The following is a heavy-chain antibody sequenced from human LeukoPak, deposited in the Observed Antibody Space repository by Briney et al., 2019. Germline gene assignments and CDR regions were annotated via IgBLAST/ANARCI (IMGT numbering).Heavy chain of an antibody. CDR2: ISSSSSYI. V-gene: IGHV3-21*01. J-gene: IGHJ5*02. Sequence: GGSLRLSCAASGFTVSSNYMSWVRQAPGKGLEWVSSISSSSSYIYYADSVKGRFTISRDNSKNTLYLQMNSLRAEDTAVYYCAKDHSSGWYWYNWFDPWGQGTLVTVSS. CDR1: GFTVSSNY. CDR3: AKDHSSGWYWYNWFDP. D-gene: IGHD6-19*01.